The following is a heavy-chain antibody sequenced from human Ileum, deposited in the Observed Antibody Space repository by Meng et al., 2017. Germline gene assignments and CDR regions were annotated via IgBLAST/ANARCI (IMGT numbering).Heavy chain of an antibody. J-gene: IGHJ4*02. V-gene: IGHV3-48*03. CDR2: IARSGTTI. CDR3: ARESRSYDGSGSYFARSFDS. Sequence: GESLKISCAASGFSISSYEMNWVRQAPGKGLEWVSYIARSGTTIYYADSVEGRFTISRDNAKNSLYLQMNSLRAEDTVVYYCARESRSYDGSGSYFARSFDSWGQGTLVTVSS. D-gene: IGHD3-22*01. CDR1: GFSISSYE.